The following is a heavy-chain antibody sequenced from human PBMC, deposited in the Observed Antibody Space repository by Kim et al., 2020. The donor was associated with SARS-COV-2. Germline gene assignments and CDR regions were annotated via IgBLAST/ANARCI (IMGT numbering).Heavy chain of an antibody. Sequence: GGSLRLSCAASGFTFDDYTMHWVRQAPGKGLEWVSLISWDGGSTYYADSVKGRFTISRDNSKNSLYLQMNSLRTEDTNLYYCAKEGYCSSTSCPPTHWGQGTLVTVSS. V-gene: IGHV3-43*01. D-gene: IGHD2-2*01. CDR3: AKEGYCSSTSCPPTH. CDR2: ISWDGGST. J-gene: IGHJ4*02. CDR1: GFTFDDYT.